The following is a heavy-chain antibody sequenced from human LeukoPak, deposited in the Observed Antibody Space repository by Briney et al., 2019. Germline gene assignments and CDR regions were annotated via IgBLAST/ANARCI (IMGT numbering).Heavy chain of an antibody. Sequence: GGSLRLSCAASGFTFSSNYMSWVRQAPGKGLEGVSVIYSGGSTYYAASLKCRFTIPRHNSKNPLYLQMNSLRAEDTAVYYCARDDLGYCSSTSCPTNDYWGQGTLVTVSS. V-gene: IGHV3-53*04. CDR2: IYSGGST. D-gene: IGHD2-2*01. J-gene: IGHJ4*02. CDR3: ARDDLGYCSSTSCPTNDY. CDR1: GFTFSSNY.